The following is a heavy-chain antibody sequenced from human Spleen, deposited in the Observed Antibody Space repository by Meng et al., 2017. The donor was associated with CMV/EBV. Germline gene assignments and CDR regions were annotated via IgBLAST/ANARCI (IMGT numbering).Heavy chain of an antibody. CDR2: IRYDGSNK. J-gene: IGHJ6*02. V-gene: IGHV3-30*02. Sequence: GGSLRLSCAASGFRFSNYGMHWVRQAPGKGLEWVAFIRYDGSNKYYADSVKGRFTISRDNSKNTLYLQMNSLRAEDTAVYYCAKDQPNRLLYYYYGMDVWGQGTTVTVSS. CDR1: GFRFSNYG. CDR3: AKDQPNRLLYYYYGMDV. D-gene: IGHD2-2*01.